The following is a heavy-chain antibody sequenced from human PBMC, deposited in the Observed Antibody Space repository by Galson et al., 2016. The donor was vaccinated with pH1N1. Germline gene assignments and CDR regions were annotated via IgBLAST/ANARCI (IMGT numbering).Heavy chain of an antibody. V-gene: IGHV1-46*01. CDR1: GYTFTGYY. CDR2: IDPGDGGT. Sequence: SVKVSCKASGYTFTGYYMHWVRQAPGQGLEWMGIIDPGDGGTNYAQKFQGRVTMTRDTSTSTVYMELSSLRYEDTAMYYCVGIKGGAFDIWGQGTMVIVSS. J-gene: IGHJ3*02. D-gene: IGHD3-16*01. CDR3: VGIKGGAFDI.